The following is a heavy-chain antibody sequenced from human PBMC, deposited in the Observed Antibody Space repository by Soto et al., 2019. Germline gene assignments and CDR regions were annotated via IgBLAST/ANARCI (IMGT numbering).Heavy chain of an antibody. CDR3: ARGYSGSPLAWFDP. J-gene: IGHJ5*02. V-gene: IGHV1-2*02. CDR2: INPNSGGT. D-gene: IGHD6-6*01. Sequence: QVQLVQSGAEVKKPGASVKVSCKASGYTFTGYYMHWVRQAPGQGLEWMGWINPNSGGTNYAQKLQGRVTMTRDTSITTAYMELSRPISDDTAVYYCARGYSGSPLAWFDPWGQGTLVTVSS. CDR1: GYTFTGYY.